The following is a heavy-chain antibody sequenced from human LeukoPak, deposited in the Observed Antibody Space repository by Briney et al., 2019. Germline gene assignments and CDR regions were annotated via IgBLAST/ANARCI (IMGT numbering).Heavy chain of an antibody. CDR3: ARERLDVSGSYYLGWFDP. CDR2: IKQDGSEK. D-gene: IGHD3-10*01. Sequence: GGSLRLSCAASGFTFSIYAMSWVRQAPGKGLEWVANIKQDGSEKYYVDSVKGRFTISRDNAKNSLYLQMNSLRAEDTAIYYCARERLDVSGSYYLGWFDPWGQGTLVTVSS. V-gene: IGHV3-7*03. J-gene: IGHJ5*02. CDR1: GFTFSIYA.